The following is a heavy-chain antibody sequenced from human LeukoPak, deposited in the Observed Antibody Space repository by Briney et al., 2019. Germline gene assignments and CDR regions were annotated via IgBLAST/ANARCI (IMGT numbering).Heavy chain of an antibody. D-gene: IGHD3-16*01. CDR2: IKQDGSEK. J-gene: IGHJ6*03. V-gene: IGHV3-7*01. CDR1: GFTYSSYW. Sequence: GGSLRLSCAASGFTYSSYWMSWVRQAPGKGLEWVANIKQDGSEKYYVDSVKGRFTISRDNAKNSLHLQMNSLRAEDTAVYYCARMGGGNYMDVWGKGTTVTVSS. CDR3: ARMGGGNYMDV.